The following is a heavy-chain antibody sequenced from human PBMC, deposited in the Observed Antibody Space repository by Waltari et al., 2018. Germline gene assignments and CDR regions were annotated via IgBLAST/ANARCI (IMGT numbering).Heavy chain of an antibody. V-gene: IGHV1-69*12. D-gene: IGHD3-10*01. CDR3: ARGTVYYYDSGSRYYMDV. J-gene: IGHJ6*03. CDR1: GGSFSFYA. CDR2: FSPMFGTT. Sequence: QVQLVQSGAEVKKSGSSVKVSCRASGGSFSFYAIAWVRQAPGQGLEWMGGFSPMFGTTKYAQRFQGRVTITADESTSTAFMELNSLTSEDTAVYYCARGTVYYYDSGSRYYMDVWGNGTTVTVSS.